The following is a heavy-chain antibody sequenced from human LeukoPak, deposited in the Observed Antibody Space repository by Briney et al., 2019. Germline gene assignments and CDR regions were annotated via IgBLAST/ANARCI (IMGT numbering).Heavy chain of an antibody. Sequence: ASVKVSCKASGYTFTSYDINWVRQATGQGLEWRGGMNPNSGNTGYAQKLQGRVTITRNTSISTAYMELSSLRSEDTAVYYCARRPWRVTKDWYFDLWGRGTLVTVSS. D-gene: IGHD2-21*02. CDR1: GYTFTSYD. V-gene: IGHV1-8*03. J-gene: IGHJ2*01. CDR2: MNPNSGNT. CDR3: ARRPWRVTKDWYFDL.